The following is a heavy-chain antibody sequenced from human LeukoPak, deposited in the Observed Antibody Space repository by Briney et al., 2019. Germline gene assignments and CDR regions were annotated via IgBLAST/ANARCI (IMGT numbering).Heavy chain of an antibody. Sequence: PAGGSLRLSCAASGFTVSSNYMSWVRQAPGKGLEWVSALYSGGTTYYADSVKGRFTISRDHSKNTLYLQMSSLRAEDTAVYYCARAPTTVTTFDCWGQGTLVTVSS. J-gene: IGHJ4*02. CDR1: GFTVSSNY. CDR3: ARAPTTVTTFDC. CDR2: LYSGGTT. V-gene: IGHV3-66*01. D-gene: IGHD4-11*01.